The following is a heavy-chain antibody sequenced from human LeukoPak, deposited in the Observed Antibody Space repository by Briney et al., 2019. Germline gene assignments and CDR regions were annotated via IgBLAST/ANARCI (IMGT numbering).Heavy chain of an antibody. CDR3: AKDHRSSWSYYYGMDV. CDR2: ISGGGVTT. CDR1: GFTSIAYA. D-gene: IGHD6-13*01. V-gene: IGHV3-23*01. Sequence: GGSLRLSCVGSGFTSIAYALTWARQAPGKGLEWVSGISGGGVTTYYADSVKGRFTISRDNSKNTLYLQMNSLRAEDTAVYYCAKDHRSSWSYYYGMDVRGQGTTVTVSS. J-gene: IGHJ6*02.